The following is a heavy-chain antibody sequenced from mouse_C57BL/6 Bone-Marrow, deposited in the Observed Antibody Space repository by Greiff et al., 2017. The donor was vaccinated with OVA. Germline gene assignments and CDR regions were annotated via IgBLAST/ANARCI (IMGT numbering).Heavy chain of an antibody. V-gene: IGHV14-4*01. CDR2: IDPENGDT. Sequence: DVQLQESGAELVRPGASVTLSCTASGFNIKDDYMHWVKQRPEQGLEWIGWIDPENGDTEYASKFQGKATITADTSYNTAYLQLSSLTSEDTAVYYGTTGATGAAPAYWGQGTLVTVSA. CDR3: TTGATGAAPAY. CDR1: GFNIKDDY. J-gene: IGHJ3*01. D-gene: IGHD1-1*01.